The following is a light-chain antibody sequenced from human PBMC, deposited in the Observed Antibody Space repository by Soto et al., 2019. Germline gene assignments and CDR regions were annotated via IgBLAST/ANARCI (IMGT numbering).Light chain of an antibody. Sequence: QSVLIQPASVSGSPGQSITISCTGTSSDVGGSNYVSWYQHHPHRAPKLLIYEVDYRPSGVSNRFSGSKSGNTASLTISGHQAEDEADFYCSSYTSSNTLEVFGFGTKLTVL. CDR1: SSDVGGSNY. J-gene: IGLJ1*01. CDR3: SSYTSSNTLEV. CDR2: EVD. V-gene: IGLV2-14*01.